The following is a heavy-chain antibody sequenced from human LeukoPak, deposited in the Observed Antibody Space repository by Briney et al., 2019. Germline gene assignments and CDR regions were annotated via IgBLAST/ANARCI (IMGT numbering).Heavy chain of an antibody. CDR2: IYYSGST. D-gene: IGHD4-17*01. CDR1: GGSISSYY. Sequence: SETLSLTCTVSGGSISSYYWSWIRQPPGKGLEWIGYIYYSGSTNYNPSLKSRVTISVDTSKNQFPLKLSSVTAADTAVYYCARGHHDYGDYFDYWGQGTLVTVSS. V-gene: IGHV4-59*01. J-gene: IGHJ4*02. CDR3: ARGHHDYGDYFDY.